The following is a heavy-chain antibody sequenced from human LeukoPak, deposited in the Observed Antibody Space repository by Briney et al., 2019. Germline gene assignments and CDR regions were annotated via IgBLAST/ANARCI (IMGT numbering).Heavy chain of an antibody. CDR1: GGSISSYY. D-gene: IGHD1-1*01. Sequence: SETPSLTCTVSGGSISSYYWSWIRQPAGKGLEWIGRIYTSGSTNYNPSLKSRVTMSVDTSKNQFSLKLSSVTAADTAVYYCARDGWERLVGWFDPWGQGTLVTVSS. V-gene: IGHV4-4*07. J-gene: IGHJ5*02. CDR3: ARDGWERLVGWFDP. CDR2: IYTSGST.